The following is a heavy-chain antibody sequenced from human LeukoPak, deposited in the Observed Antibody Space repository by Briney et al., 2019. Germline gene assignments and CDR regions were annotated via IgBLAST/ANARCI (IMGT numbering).Heavy chain of an antibody. CDR3: ARVEEQWLGEDYFDY. CDR1: GGSISSSSYY. V-gene: IGHV4-39*07. D-gene: IGHD6-19*01. CDR2: IYYSGST. Sequence: SETLSLTCTVSGGSISSSSYYWGWIRQPPGKGLEWIGSIYYSGSTYYNPSLKSRVTISVDTSKNQFSLKLSSVTAADTAVYYCARVEEQWLGEDYFDYWGQGTLVTVSS. J-gene: IGHJ4*02.